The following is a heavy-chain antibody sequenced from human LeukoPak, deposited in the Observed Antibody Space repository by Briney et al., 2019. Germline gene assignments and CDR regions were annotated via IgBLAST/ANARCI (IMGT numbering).Heavy chain of an antibody. CDR2: ISSSGDTI. Sequence: GGSLRLSCAASAFKFSDYYMNWIRQAPGKGLEWVSSISSSGDTIYYADSVKGRFPISRDNAKNSLFLQMHGLRAEDTAVYFCASDRSSGLYHYDSSGFLFWGRGTLVTVSS. CDR3: ASDRSSGLYHYDSSGFLF. CDR1: AFKFSDYY. D-gene: IGHD3-22*01. V-gene: IGHV3-11*04. J-gene: IGHJ4*02.